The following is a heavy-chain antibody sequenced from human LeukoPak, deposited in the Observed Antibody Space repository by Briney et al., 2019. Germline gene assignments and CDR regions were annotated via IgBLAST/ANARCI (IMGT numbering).Heavy chain of an antibody. CDR2: IYYSGST. V-gene: IGHV4-39*07. D-gene: IGHD1-20*01. CDR1: GGSISSSSYY. J-gene: IGHJ4*02. Sequence: PSETLSLTCTVSGGSISSSSYYWGWIRQPPGKGLEWIGSIYYSGSTYYNPSLKSRVTISVDTSKNQFSLKLSSVTAADTAVYYCARDINWNDYYFDYWGQGTLVTVSS. CDR3: ARDINWNDYYFDY.